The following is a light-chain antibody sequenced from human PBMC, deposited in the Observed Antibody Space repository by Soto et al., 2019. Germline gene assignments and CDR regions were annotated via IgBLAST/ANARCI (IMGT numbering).Light chain of an antibody. CDR2: EVS. J-gene: IGKJ4*01. V-gene: IGKV2-30*01. Sequence: EVVMTQSPLSLPVTLGQPASIFCRSSQSLLYSDGKTFLTWFHRRPGQAPRRLIYEVSNRDSGVPDRFSGSGSGTDFTLKISRVEAEDVGVYYCMQGTHWPLTFGGGTKVEIK. CDR1: QSLLYSDGKTF. CDR3: MQGTHWPLT.